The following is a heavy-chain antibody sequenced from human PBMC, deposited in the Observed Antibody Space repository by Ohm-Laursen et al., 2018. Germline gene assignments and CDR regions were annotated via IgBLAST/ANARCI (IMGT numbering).Heavy chain of an antibody. CDR1: GFTFSNYG. CDR3: AKDVVVVPAASRWFDP. CDR2: TSYDERNK. V-gene: IGHV3-30*18. D-gene: IGHD2-2*01. Sequence: SLRLSCSASGFTFSNYGMHWVRQAPGKGLEWVAVTSYDERNKFYGNSVKGRFTISRDNSKNTLYLQMNSLRPEDSGVYYCAKDVVVVPAASRWFDPWGQGTLVTVSS. J-gene: IGHJ5*02.